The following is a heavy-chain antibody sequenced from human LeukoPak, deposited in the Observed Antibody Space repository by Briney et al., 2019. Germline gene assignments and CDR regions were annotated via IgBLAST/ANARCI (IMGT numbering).Heavy chain of an antibody. D-gene: IGHD1-1*01. Sequence: SETLSLTCAVYGGSFSGYYWSWIRQPPGKGLEWIGRIYTSGSTNYNPSLKSRVTMSVDTSKNQFSLKLSSVTAADTAVYYCARDLPWNDGDAFDIWGQGTMVTVSS. CDR1: GGSFSGYY. CDR3: ARDLPWNDGDAFDI. CDR2: IYTSGST. J-gene: IGHJ3*02. V-gene: IGHV4-4*07.